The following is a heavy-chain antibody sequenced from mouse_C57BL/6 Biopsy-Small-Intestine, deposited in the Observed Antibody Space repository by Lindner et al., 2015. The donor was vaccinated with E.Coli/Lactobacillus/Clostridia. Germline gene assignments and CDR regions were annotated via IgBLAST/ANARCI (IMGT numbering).Heavy chain of an antibody. CDR3: ARDRPGLSVAGKSPDFDY. J-gene: IGHJ4*01. CDR1: GYTFTSCG. Sequence: SVKVSCKASGYTFTSCGTSWVRQAPGQGLEWMGWISTYNGNTNYAQKFQGRVTMTTDTSTSTAYMELMSLRSDDTAVYYCARDRPGLSVAGKSPDFDYWGQGTLVTVSS. CDR2: ISTYNGNT. V-gene: IGHV1-53*01. D-gene: IGHD4-1*01.